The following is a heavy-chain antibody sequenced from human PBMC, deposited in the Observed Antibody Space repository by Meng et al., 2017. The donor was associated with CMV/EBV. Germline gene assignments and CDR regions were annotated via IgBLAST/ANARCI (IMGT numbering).Heavy chain of an antibody. V-gene: IGHV3-53*05. J-gene: IGHJ4*02. CDR2: IYSGGST. CDR1: GFTVSSNY. D-gene: IGHD3-10*01. CDR3: AREDSGLNYFDY. Sequence: GGSLRLSCAASGFTVSSNYVNWVRQAPGKGLEWVSVIYSGGSTYYADSVKGRFTISRDNSKNTLYLQMNSLRAEATAVYYCAREDSGLNYFDYWGQGTLVTVSS.